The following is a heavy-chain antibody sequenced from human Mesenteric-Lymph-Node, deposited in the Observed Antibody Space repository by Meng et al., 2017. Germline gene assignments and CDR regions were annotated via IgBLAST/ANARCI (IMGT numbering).Heavy chain of an antibody. CDR2: IKQDGSEK. CDR3: VREQYESRGH. CDR1: GFTFSSYW. Sequence: GESLKISCAASGFTFSSYWMSWVRQAPGKGLEWVANIKQDGSEKYYVDSVKGRFTISRDNAKNSLYLQMNSLRADDTAVYYCVREQYESRGHWGQGTLVTVSS. D-gene: IGHD3-22*01. V-gene: IGHV3-7*03. J-gene: IGHJ4*02.